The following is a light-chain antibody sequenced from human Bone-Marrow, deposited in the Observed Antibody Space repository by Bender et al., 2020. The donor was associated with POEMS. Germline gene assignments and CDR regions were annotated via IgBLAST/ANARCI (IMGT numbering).Light chain of an antibody. CDR1: GSNIGGYP. CDR3: YSYAPTNAFV. CDR2: TNN. Sequence: QSVLTQPPSVSGTPGQRVTISCSGSGSNIGGYPVNWYQQLPGTAPRLLIYTNNERPSGVSNRFSGSKSANTASLTISGLQAEDEADYFCYSYAPTNAFVFGIGTKVTVL. V-gene: IGLV1-44*01. J-gene: IGLJ1*01.